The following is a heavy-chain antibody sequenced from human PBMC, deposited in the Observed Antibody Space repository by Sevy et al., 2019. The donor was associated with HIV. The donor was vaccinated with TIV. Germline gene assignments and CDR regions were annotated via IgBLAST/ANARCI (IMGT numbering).Heavy chain of an antibody. Sequence: GGSLRLSCPASGFSFSWFWRGGVRKLPKKGLGGGANIKQEGSEKNYVDSVKGRFIISRDNAKNSLYLQMNSRRVEDTAVYYCASKGGSRPNDAFDTWGQGTMVTVSS. CDR2: IKQEGSEK. D-gene: IGHD3-10*01. J-gene: IGHJ3*02. V-gene: IGHV3-7*01. CDR3: ASKGGSRPNDAFDT. CDR1: GFSFSWFW.